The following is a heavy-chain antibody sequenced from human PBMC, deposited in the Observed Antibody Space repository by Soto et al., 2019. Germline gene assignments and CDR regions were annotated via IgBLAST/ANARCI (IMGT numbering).Heavy chain of an antibody. V-gene: IGHV3-23*01. CDR2: ISGSGGST. D-gene: IGHD5-18*01. Sequence: GGSLRLSCAASGFTFSSYAMSWVRQAPGKGLEWVSAISGSGGSTYYADSVKGRFTISRDNSKNTLYLQMNSLRAEDTAVYYCANPTLSRYSYGHAPNHYYMDVWGKGTTVTVSS. J-gene: IGHJ6*03. CDR1: GFTFSSYA. CDR3: ANPTLSRYSYGHAPNHYYMDV.